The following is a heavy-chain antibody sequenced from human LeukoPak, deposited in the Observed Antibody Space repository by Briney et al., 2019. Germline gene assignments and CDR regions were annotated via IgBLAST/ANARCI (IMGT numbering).Heavy chain of an antibody. CDR2: IRSKANSYAT. CDR1: GFTFSGSA. J-gene: IGHJ5*02. Sequence: QPGGSLRLSCAASGFTFSGSAMHWVRQASGKGLEWVGCIRSKANSYATAYAASVKGRFTISRDDSKNTAYLQMNSLKTEDTAVYYCTRHRSGSSSTNWFDPWGQGTLVTVSS. CDR3: TRHRSGSSSTNWFDP. V-gene: IGHV3-73*01. D-gene: IGHD1-26*01.